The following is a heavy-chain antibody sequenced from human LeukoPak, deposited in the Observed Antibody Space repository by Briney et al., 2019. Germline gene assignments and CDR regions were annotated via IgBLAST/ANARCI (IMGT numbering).Heavy chain of an antibody. Sequence: GASVKVSCKASGYTFTSYDINWVRQATGQGLEWMGWMKPNSGNTGYAQKFQGRVTMTRNTSISTAYMELSSLRSEDTAVYYCARGHYDYVWGSYRPVYFDYWGQGTLVTVSS. CDR3: ARGHYDYVWGSYRPVYFDY. J-gene: IGHJ4*02. CDR1: GYTFTSYD. D-gene: IGHD3-16*02. V-gene: IGHV1-8*01. CDR2: MKPNSGNT.